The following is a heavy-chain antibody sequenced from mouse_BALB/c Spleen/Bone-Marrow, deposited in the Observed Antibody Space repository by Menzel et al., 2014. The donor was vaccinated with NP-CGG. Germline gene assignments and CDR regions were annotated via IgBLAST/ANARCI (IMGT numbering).Heavy chain of an antibody. CDR1: GFNIKDTY. CDR3: ALYYDYGVGY. CDR2: IDPANGNT. D-gene: IGHD2-4*01. Sequence: EVQLVESGAELVKPGASVKLSCTASGFNIKDTYMHWVKQRPEQGLEWIGRIDPANGNTKYDPKFQGKATITADTSSNTAYLQLSSLTSEDTAVYYCALYYDYGVGYWGQGTTLTVSS. V-gene: IGHV14-3*02. J-gene: IGHJ2*01.